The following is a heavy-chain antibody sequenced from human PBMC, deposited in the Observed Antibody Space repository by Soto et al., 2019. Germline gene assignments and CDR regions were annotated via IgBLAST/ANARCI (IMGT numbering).Heavy chain of an antibody. CDR3: ARSGTRNEGGYQYFYYYGMDV. CDR1: GFTFGDYW. J-gene: IGHJ6*02. D-gene: IGHD1-26*01. Sequence: GESLKISCKGSGFTFGDYWIAWVRQMPGKGLEWMGIVHPGDSETKYGPSFEGQVTISADKSTSTAHLQWARLKASDTAMYYCARSGTRNEGGYQYFYYYGMDVWGQGTTVTVSS. V-gene: IGHV5-51*01. CDR2: VHPGDSET.